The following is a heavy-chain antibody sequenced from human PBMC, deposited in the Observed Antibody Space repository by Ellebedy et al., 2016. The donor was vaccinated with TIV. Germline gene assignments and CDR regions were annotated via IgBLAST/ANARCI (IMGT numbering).Heavy chain of an antibody. V-gene: IGHV1-18*01. CDR1: GYTFTSFG. CDR3: ARDDYGDRYGMDV. CDR2: VSGYNGNT. Sequence: ASVKVSXKASGYTFTSFGFSWVRQAPGQGLEWMGRVSGYNGNTNYAQKLQGRVTMTTDTSTSTAYMELRSLRSDDTAVYYCARDDYGDRYGMDVWGQGTMVTVSS. D-gene: IGHD4-17*01. J-gene: IGHJ6*02.